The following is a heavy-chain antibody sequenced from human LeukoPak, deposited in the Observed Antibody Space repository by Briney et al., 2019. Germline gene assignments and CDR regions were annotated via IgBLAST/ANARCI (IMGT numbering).Heavy chain of an antibody. CDR2: IYSDGRT. CDR3: ARDLRDSSGWPDGFHI. J-gene: IGHJ3*02. Sequence: GGSLRLSCVATGFTVSSNYMSWVRQAPGKGLEWVSIIYSDGRTYYADSVKGRFTISRDNSKNTVYFQMNSLRAEDTAVYYCARDLRDSSGWPDGFHIWGQGTMVTVSS. V-gene: IGHV3-66*01. CDR1: GFTVSSNY. D-gene: IGHD6-19*01.